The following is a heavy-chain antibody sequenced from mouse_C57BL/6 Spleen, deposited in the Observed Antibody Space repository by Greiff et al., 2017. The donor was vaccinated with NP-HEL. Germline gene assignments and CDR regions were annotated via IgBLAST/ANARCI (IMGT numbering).Heavy chain of an antibody. CDR2: FSSGSSTI. CDR1: GFSFSDYG. J-gene: IGHJ4*01. Sequence: EVKLMESGGGLVKPGGSLKLSCAVSGFSFSDYGLHWVRQALEKGLEWVAYFSSGSSTIYYAATVKGRFSIPRDNAKHTLFLQKTRLRSENTAMYYCANWLYAMGYWGQGTSVTVSS. D-gene: IGHD3-3*01. V-gene: IGHV5-17*01. CDR3: ANWLYAMGY.